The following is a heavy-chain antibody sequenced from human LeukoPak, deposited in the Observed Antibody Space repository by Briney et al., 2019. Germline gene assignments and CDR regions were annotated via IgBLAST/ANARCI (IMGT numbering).Heavy chain of an antibody. J-gene: IGHJ3*02. D-gene: IGHD3-10*01. CDR1: AFTFSSYA. Sequence: GGSLRLSCAASAFTFSSYAMHWVRQAPGKGLEWVAVMSFDGSHKYYADSVKGRFTISRDNSKNTLYLQMNSLRAEDTAVYYCARGQYSTMVRGVIPHDAFDIWGQGTMVTVSS. CDR2: MSFDGSHK. CDR3: ARGQYSTMVRGVIPHDAFDI. V-gene: IGHV3-30*04.